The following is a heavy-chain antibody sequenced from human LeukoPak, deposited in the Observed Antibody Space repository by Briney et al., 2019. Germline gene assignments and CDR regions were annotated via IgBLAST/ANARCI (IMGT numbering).Heavy chain of an antibody. J-gene: IGHJ4*02. V-gene: IGHV1-2*02. D-gene: IGHD3-3*01. CDR3: ARGWEIFGVVINIPFDY. CDR2: INPNSGGT. Sequence: GASVKVSCKASGYTFTGYYMHWVRQAPGQGLEWMGWINPNSGGTNYAQKFQGRVTMTRDTSISTAYMELSRLRSDDTAVYYCARGWEIFGVVINIPFDYWGQGTLVTVSS. CDR1: GYTFTGYY.